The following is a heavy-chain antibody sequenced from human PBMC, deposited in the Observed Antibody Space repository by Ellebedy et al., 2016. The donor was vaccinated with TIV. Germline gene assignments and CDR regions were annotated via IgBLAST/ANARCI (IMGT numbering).Heavy chain of an antibody. CDR1: GYTFTQYA. CDR3: ARRYDSGRWGNSWIDP. J-gene: IGHJ5*02. D-gene: IGHD3-10*01. V-gene: IGHV1-3*01. Sequence: ASVKVSCKASGYTFTQYALHWVRQAPGQGLEWMGWINGGNGDSGHSQNFQGRVTITRDISASTAYFELSSLRSEDTAVYYCARRYDSGRWGNSWIDPWGQGTLVTVSS. CDR2: INGGNGDS.